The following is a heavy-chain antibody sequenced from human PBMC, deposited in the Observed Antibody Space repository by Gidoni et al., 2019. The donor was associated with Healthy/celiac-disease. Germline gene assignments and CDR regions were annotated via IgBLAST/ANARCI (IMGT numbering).Heavy chain of an antibody. CDR3: VKDRVPHSDYYDSRGWREFDY. CDR1: GFTFSSYA. V-gene: IGHV3-64D*08. Sequence: EVQLVESGGGLVQPGGSLRLSCSASGFTFSSYAMHWVRQAPGKGLVYVSAISSNGGSKYYADCVKGRFTISRDNSKNTLYLQMSSLRAEDTAVYYCVKDRVPHSDYYDSRGWREFDYWGQGTLVTVSS. J-gene: IGHJ4*02. D-gene: IGHD3-22*01. CDR2: ISSNGGSK.